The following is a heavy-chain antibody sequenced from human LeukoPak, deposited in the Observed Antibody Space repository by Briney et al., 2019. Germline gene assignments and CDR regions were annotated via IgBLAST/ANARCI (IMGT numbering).Heavy chain of an antibody. D-gene: IGHD3-10*01. V-gene: IGHV3-23*01. Sequence: GGSLRLSCAASGFIFSSYWMTWVRQAPGKGLEWVSVISDSGSETFYADSVKGRFTISRDNSKNTLYLQINSLRAEDTAIYYCAKGVGWFPSWGQGTLVTVSS. CDR2: ISDSGSET. CDR3: AKGVGWFPS. J-gene: IGHJ5*02. CDR1: GFIFSSYW.